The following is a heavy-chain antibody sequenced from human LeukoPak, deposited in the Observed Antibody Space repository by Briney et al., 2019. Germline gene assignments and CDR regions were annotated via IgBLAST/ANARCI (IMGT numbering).Heavy chain of an antibody. CDR1: GFSLSTSGVG. CDR3: THHSEDTLFRGVIAFGY. J-gene: IGHJ4*02. V-gene: IGHV2-5*01. Sequence: SGPTLVNPTQTLTLTCTFSGFSLSTSGVGVGWIRQPPGKALEWLALICWSDDQHYSPSLKSRLTLTRDTSKNQVVLTMTNMDPVDTATYYCTHHSEDTLFRGVIAFGYWGQGTLVTVSS. CDR2: ICWSDDQ. D-gene: IGHD3-10*01.